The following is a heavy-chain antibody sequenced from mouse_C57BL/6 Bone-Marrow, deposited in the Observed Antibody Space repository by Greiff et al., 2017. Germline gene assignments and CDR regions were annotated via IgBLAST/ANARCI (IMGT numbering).Heavy chain of an antibody. Sequence: DVHLVESGGGLVKPGGSLKLSCAASGFTFSSYAMSWVRQTPEKRLEWVAYISSGGDYIYYADTVKGRFTISRDNARNTLYLQMSSLKSEDTAMYHGTRGYGSSLYAMDYWGQGTSVTVTA. CDR3: TRGYGSSLYAMDY. V-gene: IGHV5-9-1*02. D-gene: IGHD1-1*01. CDR2: ISSGGDYI. J-gene: IGHJ4*01. CDR1: GFTFSSYA.